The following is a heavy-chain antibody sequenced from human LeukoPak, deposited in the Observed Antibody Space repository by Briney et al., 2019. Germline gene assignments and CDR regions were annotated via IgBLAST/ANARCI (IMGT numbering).Heavy chain of an antibody. J-gene: IGHJ4*02. CDR1: GFTFRSYG. CDR3: VKGQWLAHFDY. D-gene: IGHD6-19*01. Sequence: PGGSLRLSCAASGFTFRSYGMHWVRQAPGKGLEWVAYIRFDGTTKYYTDSVKGRFTISRDTSHNTLYLEMNSLRPNDTAVYYCVKGQWLAHFDYWGQGTLVTVSS. CDR2: IRFDGTTK. V-gene: IGHV3-30*02.